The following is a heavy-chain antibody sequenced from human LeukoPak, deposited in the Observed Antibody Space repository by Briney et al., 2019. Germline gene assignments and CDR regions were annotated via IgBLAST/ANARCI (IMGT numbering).Heavy chain of an antibody. D-gene: IGHD2-2*01. J-gene: IGHJ4*02. Sequence: GSLRLSCAASGFTFSSYAMNWVRQAPGKGLEWVSSISSSSSYIYYADSVKGRFTISRDNAKNSLYLQMNSLRAEDTAVYYCARVLERYCSSTSCRVDYWGQGTLVTVSS. CDR2: ISSSSSYI. V-gene: IGHV3-21*01. CDR3: ARVLERYCSSTSCRVDY. CDR1: GFTFSSYA.